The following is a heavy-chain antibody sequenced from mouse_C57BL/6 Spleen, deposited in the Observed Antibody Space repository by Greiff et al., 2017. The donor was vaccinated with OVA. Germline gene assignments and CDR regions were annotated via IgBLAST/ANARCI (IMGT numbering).Heavy chain of an antibody. CDR2: IDPEDGET. Sequence: VQLQQSGAELVKPGASVKLSCTASGFNIKDYYMHWVKQRTEQGLEWIGRIDPEDGETEYAPKFQGKATITADTSSNTAYLQLSSLTSEDTAVYYCARGRGSSYDYWGQGTTLTVSS. CDR1: GFNIKDYY. D-gene: IGHD1-1*01. V-gene: IGHV14-2*01. J-gene: IGHJ2*01. CDR3: ARGRGSSYDY.